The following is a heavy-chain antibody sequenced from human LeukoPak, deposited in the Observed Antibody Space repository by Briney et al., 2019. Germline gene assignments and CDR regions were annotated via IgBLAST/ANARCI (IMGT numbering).Heavy chain of an antibody. CDR1: GFTFSSYG. Sequence: PGGSLRLSCAASGFTFSSYGMHWVRQAPGKGLEWVAVISYDGSNKYYADSVKGRFTISRDNSKNTLYLQTNSTRAYDTAVYYCAKGTYGDYDFWGQGTLVTVSS. J-gene: IGHJ4*02. CDR3: AKGTYGDYDF. V-gene: IGHV3-30*18. CDR2: ISYDGSNK. D-gene: IGHD4-17*01.